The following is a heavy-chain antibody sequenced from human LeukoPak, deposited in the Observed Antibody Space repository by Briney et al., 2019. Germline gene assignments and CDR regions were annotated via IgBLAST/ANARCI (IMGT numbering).Heavy chain of an antibody. V-gene: IGHV1-2*02. D-gene: IGHD3-22*01. J-gene: IGHJ3*02. CDR1: GGTFSSYA. CDR2: INPNSGGT. CDR3: ARDGRDSSGPRAFDI. Sequence: ASVKVSCKASGGTFSSYAISWVRQAPGQGLEWMGWINPNSGGTNYAQKFQGRVTMTRDTSISTAYMELSRLRSDDTAVYYCARDGRDSSGPRAFDIWGQGTMVTVSS.